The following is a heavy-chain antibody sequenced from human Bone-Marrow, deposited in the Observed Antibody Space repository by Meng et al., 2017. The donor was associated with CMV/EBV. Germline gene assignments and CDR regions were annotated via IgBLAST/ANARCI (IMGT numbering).Heavy chain of an antibody. CDR3: ARGLYV. V-gene: IGHV3-74*01. Sequence: GESLKISCAASGFSFSRHAMSWVRQAPGKGLVWVSRINSDGSSTSYADSVKGRFTISRDNAKNTLYLQMNSLRAEDTAVYYCARGLYVWGQGTTVTVSS. CDR1: GFSFSRHA. CDR2: INSDGSST. J-gene: IGHJ6*02.